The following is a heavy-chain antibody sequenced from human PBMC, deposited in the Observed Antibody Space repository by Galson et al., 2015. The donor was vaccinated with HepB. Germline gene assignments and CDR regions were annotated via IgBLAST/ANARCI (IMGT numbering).Heavy chain of an antibody. CDR3: ARERVVIPTTGMDV. D-gene: IGHD3-3*01. J-gene: IGHJ6*02. CDR1: GFIFRKSY. Sequence: SLRLSCAASGFIFRKSYMSWIRQAPGKGLEWVSYISNSGATIHYAASVRGRFTISRDNAKKSLYLQINRLRAEDTAVYYCARERVVIPTTGMDVWGQGTTVTVSS. CDR2: ISNSGATI. V-gene: IGHV3-11*01.